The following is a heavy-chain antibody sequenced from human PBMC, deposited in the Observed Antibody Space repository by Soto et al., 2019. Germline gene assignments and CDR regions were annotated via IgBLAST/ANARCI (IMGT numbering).Heavy chain of an antibody. D-gene: IGHD7-27*01. J-gene: IGHJ4*02. V-gene: IGHV3-23*01. CDR2: ISGSGGST. CDR3: AKEVSLGSTVDLGY. CDR1: GFTFSIFA. Sequence: GGSLRLSCAASGFTFSIFAMSWVRQSPGKGLEWVSTISGSGGSTYYADAVKGRFSISRDNSMGTLYLQMKSLRVEDTAIYYCAKEVSLGSTVDLGYRGQGTLVTVSS.